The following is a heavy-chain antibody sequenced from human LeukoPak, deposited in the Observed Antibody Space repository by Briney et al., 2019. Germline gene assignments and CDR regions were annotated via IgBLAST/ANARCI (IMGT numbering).Heavy chain of an antibody. V-gene: IGHV3-33*01. J-gene: IGHJ6*02. CDR1: GFTFSGYG. Sequence: PGRSLRLSCAASGFTFSGYGTHWVRQAPGKGLEWVAIIWYDGSNKYYAASVKGRFTISRDNSKNTLYLQMNSLRAEDTAVYYCARAGATVTLDYYYGMDVWGQGTTVTVSS. CDR3: ARAGATVTLDYYYGMDV. CDR2: IWYDGSNK. D-gene: IGHD4-11*01.